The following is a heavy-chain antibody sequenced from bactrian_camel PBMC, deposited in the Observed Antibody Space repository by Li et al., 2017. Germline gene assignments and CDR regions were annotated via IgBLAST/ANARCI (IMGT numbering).Heavy chain of an antibody. Sequence: HVQLVESGGGSVQAGGSLRLSCVAPGHVVSNNCMAWFRQVPGKEREGVASIADDGSTSYADSVKGRFTVSKDNAKSTLYLQMSSLKPEDTGMYYCAAGPRLYGGSWSFPGWYKYWGQ. CDR2: IADDGST. CDR1: GHVVSNNC. CDR3: AAGPRLYGGSWSFPGWYKY. V-gene: IGHV3S53*01. D-gene: IGHD6*01. J-gene: IGHJ4*01.